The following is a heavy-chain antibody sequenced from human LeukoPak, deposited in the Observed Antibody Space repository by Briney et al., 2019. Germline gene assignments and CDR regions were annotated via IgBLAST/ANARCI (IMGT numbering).Heavy chain of an antibody. J-gene: IGHJ4*02. Sequence: GGSLRLSCAASGLTFSSYAMTWFRQTPGKGLEWVAAISGSGGTTYYADFAKGRFSISRDNSENTLYLQMYSLRAEDTAVYHCAKFFDPSGGASGWTWTMDCWGQGTLVIVSS. D-gene: IGHD6-25*01. CDR2: ISGSGGTT. CDR3: AKFFDPSGGASGWTWTMDC. V-gene: IGHV3-23*01. CDR1: GLTFSSYA.